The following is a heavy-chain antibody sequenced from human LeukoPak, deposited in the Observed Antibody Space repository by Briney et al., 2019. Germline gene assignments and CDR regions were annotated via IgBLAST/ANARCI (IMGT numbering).Heavy chain of an antibody. Sequence: HPGGSLRLSCAASGFTFSSYAMSWVRQAPGKGLEWVANIKQDGSEKYYVDSVKGRFTISRDNAKNSLYLQMNSLRAEDTAVYYCARGPLFRYDSSGYLYYYYYMDVWGKGTTVTVSS. D-gene: IGHD3-22*01. J-gene: IGHJ6*03. CDR2: IKQDGSEK. CDR1: GFTFSSYA. CDR3: ARGPLFRYDSSGYLYYYYYMDV. V-gene: IGHV3-7*01.